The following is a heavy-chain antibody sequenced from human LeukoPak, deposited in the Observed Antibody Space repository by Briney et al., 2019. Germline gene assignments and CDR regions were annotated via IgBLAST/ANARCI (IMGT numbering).Heavy chain of an antibody. D-gene: IGHD3-22*01. CDR2: ISYDGSNK. J-gene: IGHJ4*02. CDR3: ARGPDNYYNTPSDC. Sequence: GGSLRLSCAASGFTFSSYAMHWVRQAPGKGLEWVAVISYDGSNKYYADSVKGRFTISRDNSENTLYLQMNSLRAEDTAVYYCARGPDNYYNTPSDCWGQGTLVTVSS. V-gene: IGHV3-30*04. CDR1: GFTFSSYA.